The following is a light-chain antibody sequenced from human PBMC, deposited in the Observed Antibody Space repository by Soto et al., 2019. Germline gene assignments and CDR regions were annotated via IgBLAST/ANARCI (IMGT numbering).Light chain of an antibody. J-gene: IGKJ2*01. CDR3: QQTKNVPYI. V-gene: IGKV1-39*01. CDR1: QSLGAY. Sequence: DIQMTQSPSTLSASVGDRVTITCRASQSLGAYLNWYQQKPGKAPSLLIFGASTLQSGVPSRFSGSGSETDFTLAISSLQPADFATYFCQQTKNVPYIFGQGTKVDIK. CDR2: GAS.